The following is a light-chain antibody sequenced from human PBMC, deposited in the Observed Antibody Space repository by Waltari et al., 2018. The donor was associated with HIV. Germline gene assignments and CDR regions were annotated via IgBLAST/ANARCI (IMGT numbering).Light chain of an antibody. CDR3: QQSYSGLLYT. Sequence: DFRLTQSPSSLSASVGDRVMIVCRARQNIDNYLNWYQQKPGKAPKLLISAASSLQKNVPSRFIGSGAGTDFTLAISGLQPEDFATYFCQQSYSGLLYTFGQGT. CDR2: AAS. J-gene: IGKJ2*01. V-gene: IGKV1-39*01. CDR1: QNIDNY.